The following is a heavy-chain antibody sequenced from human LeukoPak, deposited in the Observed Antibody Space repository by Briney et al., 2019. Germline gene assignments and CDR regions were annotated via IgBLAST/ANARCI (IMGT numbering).Heavy chain of an antibody. CDR1: GFTFSDYW. J-gene: IGHJ5*02. D-gene: IGHD3-10*01. CDR3: GRWGVNAGLDR. CDR2: IWPDGSDK. V-gene: IGHV3-7*01. Sequence: PGGSLGLSCAASGFTFSDYWMAWVRQAPGKGLEWVANIWPDGSDKYHVDSVRGRFTISRDNAQNSLNLQMNSLRAEDSGVYYCGRWGVNAGLDRWGQGTLVIVSS.